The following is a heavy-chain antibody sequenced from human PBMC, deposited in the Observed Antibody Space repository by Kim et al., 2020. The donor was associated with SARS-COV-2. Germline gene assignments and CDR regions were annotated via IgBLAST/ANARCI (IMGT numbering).Heavy chain of an antibody. V-gene: IGHV3-66*01. D-gene: IGHD3-9*01. CDR1: GFTVSSNY. CDR2: IYSGGST. CDR3: ARAYYDILTGPLYGMDV. J-gene: IGHJ6*02. Sequence: GGSLRLSCAASGFTVSSNYMSWVRQAPGKGLEWVLVIYSGGSTYYADSVKGRFTISRDNSKNTLYLQMNSLRAEDTAVYYCARAYYDILTGPLYGMDVWGQGTTVTVSS.